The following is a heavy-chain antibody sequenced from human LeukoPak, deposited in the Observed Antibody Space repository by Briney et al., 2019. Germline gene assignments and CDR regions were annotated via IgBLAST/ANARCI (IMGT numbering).Heavy chain of an antibody. CDR3: ARDHEGYCSGGCCYAPPKWLDP. V-gene: IGHV4-4*07. CDR2: IYMSGST. D-gene: IGHD2-15*01. J-gene: IGHJ5*02. CDR1: GGSISSYY. Sequence: PSEALSLTCTVSGGSISSYYWSWIRQPAGKGLQWIGRIYMSGSTNYNPSLKSRVTMSVDTSKNQFSLKLSSVTAADTAVYYCARDHEGYCSGGCCYAPPKWLDPSGQGTLVTVSS.